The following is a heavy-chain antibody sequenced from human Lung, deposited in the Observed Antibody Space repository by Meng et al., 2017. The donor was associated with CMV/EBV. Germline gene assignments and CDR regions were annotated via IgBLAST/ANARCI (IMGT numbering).Heavy chain of an antibody. J-gene: IGHJ3*02. CDR3: ARKVFRASDAFDI. CDR1: GYTFTGYY. CDR2: INSKIGDA. V-gene: IGHV1-2*02. Sequence: LXXXSCXSSGYTFTGYYLHWVRQAPGQGLEWMGWINSKIGDANYTQKFQGRVTVTRDTSISTAYMELKRLTYDDTAVYFCARKVFRASDAFDIWGQGKMVTVSS.